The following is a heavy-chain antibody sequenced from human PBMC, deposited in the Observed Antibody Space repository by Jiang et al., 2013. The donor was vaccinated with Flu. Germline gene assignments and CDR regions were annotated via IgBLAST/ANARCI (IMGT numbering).Heavy chain of an antibody. J-gene: IGHJ5*02. CDR3: ARDGYP. CDR2: ISSDGTET. Sequence: VQLLESGGGVVQPGRSLRLSCAASGFTFSAYGMQWVRQAPGKGLEWVAAISSDGTETWYADSVKGQFTISRDNNKSTLYLQKSSLRADDTAVYYCARDGYPWGQGNPGHRLL. D-gene: IGHD6-13*01. CDR1: GFTFSAYG. V-gene: IGHV3-33*01.